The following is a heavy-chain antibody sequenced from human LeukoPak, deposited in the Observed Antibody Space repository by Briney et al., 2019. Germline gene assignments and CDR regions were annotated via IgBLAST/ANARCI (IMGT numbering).Heavy chain of an antibody. CDR1: GFTFSSYG. V-gene: IGHV3-30*02. Sequence: GGSLRLSCAASGFTFSSYGMHWVRQAPGKGLEWVAFIRYDGSNKYYADSVKGRFTISRDNSKNTLYLQMNSLRAEDTAMYYCARGIEFYDSSSRPYWGQGTLVTVSS. CDR2: IRYDGSNK. D-gene: IGHD3-22*01. J-gene: IGHJ4*02. CDR3: ARGIEFYDSSSRPY.